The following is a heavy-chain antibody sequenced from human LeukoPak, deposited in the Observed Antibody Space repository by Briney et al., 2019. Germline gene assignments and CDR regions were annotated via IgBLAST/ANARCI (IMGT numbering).Heavy chain of an antibody. J-gene: IGHJ2*01. CDR2: IKEDGSEK. CDR1: GFTFNYYS. D-gene: IGHD6-6*01. CDR3: ARKSSFQRFFDL. V-gene: IGHV3-7*01. Sequence: GGSLRLSCAASGFTFNYYSMHWVRQAPGKGLEWVANIKEDGSEKNYVDSVKGRFTISRDNGRNSLFLQMNTLRAEDTAVYYCARKSSFQRFFDLWGRGTLVTVSS.